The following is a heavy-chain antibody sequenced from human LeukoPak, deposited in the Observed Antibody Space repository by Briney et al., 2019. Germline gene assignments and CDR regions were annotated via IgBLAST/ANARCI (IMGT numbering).Heavy chain of an antibody. V-gene: IGHV3-11*04. D-gene: IGHD6-19*01. J-gene: IGHJ5*02. CDR1: GFTFSDYY. Sequence: GGSLRLSCAASGFTFSDYYMSWVRQAPGRGLEWVSYISNSGTTRYYADSVKGRFTISRDNAKNSLYLQMNSLRAEDTAVYYCARDQTGITVAATGWFDPWGQGTLVTVSS. CDR2: ISNSGTTR. CDR3: ARDQTGITVAATGWFDP.